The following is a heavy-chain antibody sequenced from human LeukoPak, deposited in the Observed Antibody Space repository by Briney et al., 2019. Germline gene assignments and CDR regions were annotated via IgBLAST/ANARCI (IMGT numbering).Heavy chain of an antibody. D-gene: IGHD3-9*01. CDR2: IVIANGNT. CDR3: AAEDDFLTGYYDFDY. Sequence: SVKVSCKASGFTLARSAVQWVRQAREQRPEWIGWIVIANGNTNYAQKFQERLTITRDMSTSTAYMELSSLRSEDTAVYYCAAEDDFLTGYYDFDYWGQGTVVTVSS. V-gene: IGHV1-58*01. J-gene: IGHJ4*02. CDR1: GFTLARSA.